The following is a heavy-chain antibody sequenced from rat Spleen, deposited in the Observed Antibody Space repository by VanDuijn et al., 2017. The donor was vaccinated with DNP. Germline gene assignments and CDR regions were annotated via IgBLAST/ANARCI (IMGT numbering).Heavy chain of an antibody. CDR2: ISTSGDST. V-gene: IGHV5S13*01. D-gene: IGHD4-3*01. Sequence: EVQLVESGGGLVQPGRSLKLSCAASGFTFSNYDMAWVRQAPTKGLEWVASISTSGDSTYYRDSVKGRFTVSRDNAKNTLYLQMNSLRSEDMATYYCARWYSSGFCFDYWGQGVMVTVSS. CDR3: ARWYSSGFCFDY. J-gene: IGHJ2*01. CDR1: GFTFSNYD.